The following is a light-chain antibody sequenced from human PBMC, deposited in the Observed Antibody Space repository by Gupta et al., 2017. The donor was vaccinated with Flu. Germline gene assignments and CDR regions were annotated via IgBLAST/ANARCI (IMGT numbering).Light chain of an antibody. CDR3: CSFGAASF. CDR1: SSDVGAYNY. V-gene: IGLV2-11*01. Sequence: QSALTQPRSVSGSPGQSVAISCTGTSSDVGAYNYVSWYQQNPGKAPKLIIYDVYKRPSGVPDRFTGSKSGNTASLTISGLQPEDEADYHCCSFGAASFFGGGTKLTVL. CDR2: DVY. J-gene: IGLJ2*01.